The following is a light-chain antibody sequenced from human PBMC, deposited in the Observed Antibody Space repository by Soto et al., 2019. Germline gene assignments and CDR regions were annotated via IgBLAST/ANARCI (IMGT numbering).Light chain of an antibody. CDR2: AAS. CDR3: QQYGTSPWT. CDR1: QSVSGNS. Sequence: EGVLTQSPGTLSLSPGERATVSCRASQSVSGNSLAWYQQRPGQAPRLLIYAASIRATSIPDRFSGGGSGTDFTLTISRLQPEDFAVYYCQQYGTSPWTFGQGTKVEIK. V-gene: IGKV3-20*01. J-gene: IGKJ1*01.